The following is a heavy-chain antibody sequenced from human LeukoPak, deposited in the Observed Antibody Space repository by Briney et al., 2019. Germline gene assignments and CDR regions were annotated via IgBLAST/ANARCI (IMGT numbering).Heavy chain of an antibody. CDR2: IYTAGST. Sequence: TSETLSLTCTVSGDSISSGTSYWSWIRQPAGKGLEWIGHIYTAGSTHYNSSLKSRVTMSVDTSKNQFSLKLHSVTAADTAVYYCARDRGTSSSLGYFYYCMDVWGKGTTVTVSS. V-gene: IGHV4-61*09. D-gene: IGHD6-19*01. CDR3: ARDRGTSSSLGYFYYCMDV. J-gene: IGHJ6*03. CDR1: GDSISSGTSY.